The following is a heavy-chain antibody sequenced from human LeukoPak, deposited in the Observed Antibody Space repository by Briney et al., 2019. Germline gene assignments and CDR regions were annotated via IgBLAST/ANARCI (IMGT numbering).Heavy chain of an antibody. Sequence: PGGSLRLSCAVSGFSLNDYYMNWVRQAPGKGPGGISYVTSTGRSTNYADSVKGRFTISRDSAKNSVSLQLSSLTAEDTAVYYCARGRRGSYYTFQVWGQGTLVSVSS. CDR1: GFSLNDYY. J-gene: IGHJ4*02. CDR2: VTSTGRST. D-gene: IGHD3-16*01. V-gene: IGHV3-11*01. CDR3: ARGRRGSYYTFQV.